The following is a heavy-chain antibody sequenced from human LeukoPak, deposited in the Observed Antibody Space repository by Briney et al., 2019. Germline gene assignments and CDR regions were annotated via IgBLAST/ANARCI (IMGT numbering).Heavy chain of an antibody. CDR2: INHSGST. CDR3: ARGPQKYQLLSHYRYYGMDV. D-gene: IGHD2-2*01. V-gene: IGHV4-34*01. J-gene: IGHJ6*02. Sequence: SETLSLTCAVYGGSFSGYYWSWIRQPPGKGLEWIGEINHSGSTNYNPSLKSRVTISVDTSKNQFSLKLSSVTAADTAVYYCARGPQKYQLLSHYRYYGMDVWGQGTTVTVSS. CDR1: GGSFSGYY.